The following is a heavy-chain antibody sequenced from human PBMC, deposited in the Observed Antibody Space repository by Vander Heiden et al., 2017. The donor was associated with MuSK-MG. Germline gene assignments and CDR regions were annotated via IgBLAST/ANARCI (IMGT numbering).Heavy chain of an antibody. CDR3: TRDSSSWYYYYGMDV. Sequence: EVQLVESGGGLVQPGRSLKLACTASGFTVGDYAMSWFRQAPGKGLEWVGFIRSKAYGGTTEYAASVKGRFTISRDDSKSIAYLQMNSLKTEDTAVYYCTRDSSSWYYYYGMDVWCQGTTVTVSS. J-gene: IGHJ6*02. CDR1: GFTVGDYA. V-gene: IGHV3-49*03. D-gene: IGHD6-13*01. CDR2: IRSKAYGGTT.